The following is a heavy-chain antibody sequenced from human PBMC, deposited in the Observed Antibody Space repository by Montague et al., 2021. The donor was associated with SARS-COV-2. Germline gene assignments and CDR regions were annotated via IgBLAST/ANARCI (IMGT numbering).Heavy chain of an antibody. CDR1: GDSVSSNIAT. D-gene: IGHD2-2*01. V-gene: IGHV6-1*01. CDR3: ARIPVGSKYYFDF. J-gene: IGHJ4*02. CDR2: TYYRSKWYN. Sequence: CAISGDSVSSNIATWNWIRQSPSRGLERLGRTYYRSKWYNDYAGSVKSRITIDPDTSKHQFSLHLNSVTPEDTAVYYCARIPVGSKYYFDFWGQGTLVTVSS.